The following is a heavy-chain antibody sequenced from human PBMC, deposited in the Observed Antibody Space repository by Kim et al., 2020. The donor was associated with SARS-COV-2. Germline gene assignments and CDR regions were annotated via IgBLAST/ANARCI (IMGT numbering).Heavy chain of an antibody. CDR3: ASQGWFGEFQYC. D-gene: IGHD3-10*01. CDR1: GFTFSSYS. Sequence: GGSLRLSCAASGFTFSSYSMHWVRQAPGKGLEWVAAISYDGSNKYYADSVKGRFTISRDNSKNSLYLQMNSLRAEDTAVYYCASQGWFGEFQYCWGEGTLVTVSS. V-gene: IGHV3-30*03. J-gene: IGHJ4*02. CDR2: ISYDGSNK.